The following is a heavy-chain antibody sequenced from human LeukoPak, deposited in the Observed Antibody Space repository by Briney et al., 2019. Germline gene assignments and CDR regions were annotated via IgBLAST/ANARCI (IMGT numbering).Heavy chain of an antibody. D-gene: IGHD6-13*01. CDR1: GYSFTSYW. V-gene: IGHV5-51*01. CDR2: IYPGDSDT. Sequence: GESLKISCKGSGYSFTSYWIGWVRQMPGKGLEWMGIIYPGDSDTRYSPSFQGQVTISADKSISTAYLQWSSLKASDTAMYYCARHRSSSWTHYYYYYMDVWGKGTTVTVSS. CDR3: ARHRSSSWTHYYYYYMDV. J-gene: IGHJ6*03.